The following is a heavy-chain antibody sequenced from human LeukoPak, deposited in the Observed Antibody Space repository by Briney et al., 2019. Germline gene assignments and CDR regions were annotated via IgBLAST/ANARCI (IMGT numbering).Heavy chain of an antibody. D-gene: IGHD2-15*01. V-gene: IGHV4-59*11. Sequence: SETLSLTCTVSGGSISSHYWSWIRQPPGKGLEWIGYIHYSGSTNYNPSLKSRVTISVDTSKNQFSLKLRSVSAADTAVYYCARYYCSGDMCYFDYWGQGTLVTVSS. J-gene: IGHJ4*02. CDR3: ARYYCSGDMCYFDY. CDR2: IHYSGST. CDR1: GGSISSHY.